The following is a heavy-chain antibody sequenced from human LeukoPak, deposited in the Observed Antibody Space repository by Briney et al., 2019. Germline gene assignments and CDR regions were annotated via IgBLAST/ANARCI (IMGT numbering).Heavy chain of an antibody. D-gene: IGHD3-22*01. CDR3: AKDLYYYDSSGYNPDY. CDR1: GFTFSSYS. V-gene: IGHV3-23*01. CDR2: ISGSGGST. Sequence: GGSLRLSCAASGFTFSSYSMNWVRQAPGKGLEWVSAISGSGGSTYYADSVKGRFTISRDNSKNTLYLQMNSLRAEDTAVYYCAKDLYYYDSSGYNPDYWGQGTLVTVSS. J-gene: IGHJ4*02.